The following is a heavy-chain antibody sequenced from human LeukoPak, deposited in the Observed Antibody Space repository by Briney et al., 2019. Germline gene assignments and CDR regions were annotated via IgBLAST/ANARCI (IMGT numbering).Heavy chain of an antibody. CDR3: ARESGSYIDY. CDR1: GGSISSYY. Sequence: SETLSLTCTVSGGSISSYYWSWIRQPPGKGLEWIGYIYYSGSTNYNPSLKSRVTISVDTSKNQFSLKLSSVTAADTAVYYCARESGSYIDYWGQGTLVTVSS. D-gene: IGHD1-26*01. J-gene: IGHJ4*02. CDR2: IYYSGST. V-gene: IGHV4-59*08.